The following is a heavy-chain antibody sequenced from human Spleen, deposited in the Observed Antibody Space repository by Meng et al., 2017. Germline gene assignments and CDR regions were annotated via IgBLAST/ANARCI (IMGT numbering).Heavy chain of an antibody. V-gene: IGHV3-11*01. J-gene: IGHJ4*02. CDR2: ISSSGSTI. Sequence: QVQLVESGGGLVKPGGSLRLSCAASGFTFSDYYMSWIRRAPGKGLEYISSISSSGSTIFYADSVKGRFTISRDNAKNSLYLQMTSLRAEDTAVYYCARDGDASGFPDYWGQGTLVTVSS. CDR3: ARDGDASGFPDY. D-gene: IGHD6-25*01. CDR1: GFTFSDYY.